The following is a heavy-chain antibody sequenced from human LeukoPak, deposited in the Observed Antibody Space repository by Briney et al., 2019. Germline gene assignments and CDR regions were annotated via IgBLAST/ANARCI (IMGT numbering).Heavy chain of an antibody. V-gene: IGHV1-2*02. J-gene: IGHJ4*02. D-gene: IGHD3-16*01. CDR1: GYTFTAYY. Sequence: ASVKVSCKASGYTFTAYYIHCVRHEPGQRLDCIGWVSPNNGGTNYAQKFQGRVTMTRDTSISKLYMDLKSLRSDDTAVYYCARSDVLYASQGEARYFNHWGQGTLVNVSS. CDR2: VSPNNGGT. CDR3: ARSDVLYASQGEARYFNH.